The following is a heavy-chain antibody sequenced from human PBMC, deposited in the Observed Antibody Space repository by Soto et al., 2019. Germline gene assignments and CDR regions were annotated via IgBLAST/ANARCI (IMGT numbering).Heavy chain of an antibody. D-gene: IGHD6-13*01. V-gene: IGHV5-10-1*01. CDR3: ARLQSSSWYYYYYGMDV. CDR2: IDPSDSYT. CDR1: GYSFTSYW. Sequence: PGESLKISCNGSGYSFTSYWISWVRQMPGKGLEWMGRIDPSDSYTNYSPSFQGHVTISADKSISTAYLQWSSLKASDTAMYYCARLQSSSWYYYYYGMDVWGQGTTVTVSS. J-gene: IGHJ6*02.